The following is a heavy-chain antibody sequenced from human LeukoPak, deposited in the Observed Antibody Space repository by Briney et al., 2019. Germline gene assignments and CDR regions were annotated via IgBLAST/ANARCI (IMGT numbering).Heavy chain of an antibody. CDR1: GGSISSTSYY. CDR3: ARGGYYFDY. Sequence: SETLSLTCTVSGGSISSTSYYWGWIRQPPGKGLEWIGSIYYSGGTYYNPSLKSRVTISVDTSKNQFSLKLSSVTAADTAVYYCARGGYYFDYWGQGTLVTVSS. CDR2: IYYSGGT. V-gene: IGHV4-39*07. J-gene: IGHJ4*02.